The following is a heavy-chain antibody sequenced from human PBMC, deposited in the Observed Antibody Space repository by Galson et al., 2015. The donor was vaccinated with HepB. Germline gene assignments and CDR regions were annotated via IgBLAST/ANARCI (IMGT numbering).Heavy chain of an antibody. Sequence: ATLSLTCAVYGGSFSGYYWSWIRQPPGKGLEWIGEINHSGSTNYNPSLKSRVTISVDTSKNQFSLKLSSVTAADTAVYYCARYTPRNDFWSGYPYYYYYGMDVLGQGTTVTVSS. J-gene: IGHJ6*02. D-gene: IGHD3-3*01. CDR2: INHSGST. CDR3: ARYTPRNDFWSGYPYYYYYGMDV. V-gene: IGHV4-34*01. CDR1: GGSFSGYY.